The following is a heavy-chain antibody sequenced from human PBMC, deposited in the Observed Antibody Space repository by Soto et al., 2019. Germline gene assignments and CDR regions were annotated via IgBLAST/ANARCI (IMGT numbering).Heavy chain of an antibody. Sequence: PGGSLRRSCAASGFTLDDYAMHWVRQAPGKGLEWVSGISWNSGSIGYADSVKGRFTISRDNAKNSLYLQMNSLRAEDTALYSYPNDIFASSALFPAPNFDSSSMDAWGNGTTVTVS. CDR3: PNDIFASSALFPAPNFDSSSMDA. J-gene: IGHJ6*03. CDR2: ISWNSGSI. D-gene: IGHD2-2*01. V-gene: IGHV3-9*01. CDR1: GFTLDDYA.